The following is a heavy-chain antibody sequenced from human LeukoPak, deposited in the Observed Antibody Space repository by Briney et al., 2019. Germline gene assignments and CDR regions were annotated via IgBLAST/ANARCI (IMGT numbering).Heavy chain of an antibody. D-gene: IGHD3-22*01. CDR2: INPSGGST. J-gene: IGHJ3*02. Sequence: ASVKVSCKASGYTFTNYYIHWVRQAPGQGLECMGIINPSGGSTSYAQKFQGRVTMTTDTSTSTAYMELRSLRSDDTAVYYCARARGIVALGAFDIWGQGTMVTVSS. CDR1: GYTFTNYY. V-gene: IGHV1-46*01. CDR3: ARARGIVALGAFDI.